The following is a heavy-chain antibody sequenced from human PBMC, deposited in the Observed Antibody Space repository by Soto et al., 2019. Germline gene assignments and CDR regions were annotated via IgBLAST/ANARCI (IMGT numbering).Heavy chain of an antibody. CDR3: AREGVAGTCFDY. Sequence: ASVKVSWKASGYTFTGYYMHWVRQAPGQGLEWMGWINPNSGGTNYAQKFQGRVTMTRDTSISTAYMELSRLRSDDTAVYYCAREGVAGTCFDYWGQGTLVTVSS. J-gene: IGHJ4*02. D-gene: IGHD6-19*01. CDR2: INPNSGGT. CDR1: GYTFTGYY. V-gene: IGHV1-2*02.